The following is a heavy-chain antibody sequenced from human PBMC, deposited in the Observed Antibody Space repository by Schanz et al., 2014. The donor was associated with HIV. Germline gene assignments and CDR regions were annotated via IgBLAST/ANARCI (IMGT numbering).Heavy chain of an antibody. CDR1: GYTFTGYY. CDR3: ARAESSSECYYGMDV. CDR2: INPSSGGT. J-gene: IGHJ6*02. D-gene: IGHD1-26*01. Sequence: QVQLVQSGAEVKKPGASVKVSCKASGYTFTGYYMHWVRQAPGQGLEWMGWINPSSGGTNYAQKIQGRVTMTRDTSMGPTYMEPRGLGSDDRARYYCARAESSSECYYGMDVWGQGTPVTVSS. V-gene: IGHV1-2*02.